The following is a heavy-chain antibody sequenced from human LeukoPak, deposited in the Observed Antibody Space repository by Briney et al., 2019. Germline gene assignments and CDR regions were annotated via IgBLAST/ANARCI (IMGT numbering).Heavy chain of an antibody. J-gene: IGHJ5*02. Sequence: GASVKVSCKASGYTFTSYGISWVRQAPGQGLEWMGWISAYNGNTNYAQKLQGRVTMTTDTSTSTAYMELRSLRSDDTAVYYCASARGAPTIFLGFDPWGQGTLVTVSS. D-gene: IGHD3-9*01. CDR1: GYTFTSYG. CDR2: ISAYNGNT. V-gene: IGHV1-18*01. CDR3: ASARGAPTIFLGFDP.